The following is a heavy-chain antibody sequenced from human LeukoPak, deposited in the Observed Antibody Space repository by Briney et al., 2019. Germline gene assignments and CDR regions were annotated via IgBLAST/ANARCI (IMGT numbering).Heavy chain of an antibody. D-gene: IGHD3-22*01. CDR3: ARGGDSSGYSY. CDR1: GGSFSGYY. J-gene: IGHJ4*02. Sequence: PSETLSLTCAVYGGSFSGYYWSWIRQPPGKGLEWIGEINHSGSTNYNPSLKSRVTISVDTSKNQFSLKLSSVTAADTAVYYCARGGDSSGYSYWGQGTLVTVSS. CDR2: INHSGST. V-gene: IGHV4-34*01.